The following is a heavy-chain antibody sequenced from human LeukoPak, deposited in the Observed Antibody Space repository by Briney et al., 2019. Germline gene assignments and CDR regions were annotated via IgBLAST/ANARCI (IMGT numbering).Heavy chain of an antibody. V-gene: IGHV3-9*03. CDR2: ISWNSGSI. J-gene: IGHJ4*02. D-gene: IGHD3-3*01. Sequence: GGSLRLSCSASGFTFDDYAMHWVRQAPGKGLEWVSGISWNSGSIGYADSVKGRFTISRDNAKNSLYLQMNSLRAEDMAVYYCARDLMRFLEWVNWGQGTLVTVSS. CDR1: GFTFDDYA. CDR3: ARDLMRFLEWVN.